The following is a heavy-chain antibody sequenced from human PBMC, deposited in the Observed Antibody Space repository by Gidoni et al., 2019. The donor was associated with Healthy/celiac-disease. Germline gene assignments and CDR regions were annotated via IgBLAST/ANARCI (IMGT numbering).Heavy chain of an antibody. Sequence: EVQLVESGGGLVKPGGSLRLSCAASGFTFSSYSMNWVRQAPGKGLEWVSSISSSSSYIYYADSVKGRFTISRDNAKNSLYLQMNSLRAEDTAVYYCARAMDSSGRAFDIWGQGTMVTVSS. D-gene: IGHD6-25*01. J-gene: IGHJ3*02. CDR1: GFTFSSYS. V-gene: IGHV3-21*01. CDR3: ARAMDSSGRAFDI. CDR2: ISSSSSYI.